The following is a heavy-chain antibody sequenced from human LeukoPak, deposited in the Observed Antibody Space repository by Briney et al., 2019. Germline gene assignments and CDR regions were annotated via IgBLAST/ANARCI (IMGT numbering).Heavy chain of an antibody. D-gene: IGHD2-2*01. CDR1: GFAFDEHG. CDR2: INWSGGST. Sequence: PAGSLRLSCTASGFAFDEHGMSWVRQLPGKGLEWVSGINWSGGSTGYADPLRGRFTISRDNAKNSLYLQMDSLRAEDTALYYCARAPITSPFYFDYWGQGTLATVSS. CDR3: ARAPITSPFYFDY. J-gene: IGHJ4*02. V-gene: IGHV3-20*04.